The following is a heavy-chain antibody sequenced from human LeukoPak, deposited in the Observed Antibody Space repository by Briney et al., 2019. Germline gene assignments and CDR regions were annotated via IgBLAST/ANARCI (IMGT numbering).Heavy chain of an antibody. CDR1: GYTFLTYE. D-gene: IGHD3-10*01. V-gene: IGHV1-8*01. J-gene: IGHJ5*02. CDR2: MHPNSGNT. Sequence: GASVKVSCKASGYTFLTYEINWIRQAPGQGLEWMGWMHPNSGNTGYAQKFQGRVTMTRDTSINTAYMELSSLRSEDTAVYYCAKDYSKTSYYGSGTYYRPNWFDPWGQGTLVTVSS. CDR3: AKDYSKTSYYGSGTYYRPNWFDP.